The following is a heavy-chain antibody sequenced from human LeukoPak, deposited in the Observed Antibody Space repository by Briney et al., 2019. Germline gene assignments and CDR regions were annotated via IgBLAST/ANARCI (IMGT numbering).Heavy chain of an antibody. J-gene: IGHJ4*02. CDR3: ARDSAALRYFDWLSLFDY. CDR2: ISYDGSNK. Sequence: GGSLRLSCAASGFTFSSYAMHWVRQAPGKGLEGVAVISYDGSNKYYADSVKGRFTISRDNSKNTLYLQMNSLRAEDTAVYYCARDSAALRYFDWLSLFDYWGQGTLVTVSS. CDR1: GFTFSSYA. V-gene: IGHV3-30*04. D-gene: IGHD3-9*01.